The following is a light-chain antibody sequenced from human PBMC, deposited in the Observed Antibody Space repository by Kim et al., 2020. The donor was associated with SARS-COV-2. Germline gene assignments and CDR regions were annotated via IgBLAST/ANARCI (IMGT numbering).Light chain of an antibody. V-gene: IGLV3-21*04. Sequence: VAPGKTARITWGGNNIGSKSVHWYQQKPGQAPVLVIYYDSDRPSGIPERFSGSNSGNTATLTISRVEAGDEADYYCQVWDSSTPCVFGTGTKVTVL. J-gene: IGLJ1*01. CDR2: YDS. CDR3: QVWDSSTPCV. CDR1: NIGSKS.